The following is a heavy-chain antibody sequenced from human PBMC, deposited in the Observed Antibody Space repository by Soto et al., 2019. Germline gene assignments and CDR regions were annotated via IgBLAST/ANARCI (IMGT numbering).Heavy chain of an antibody. CDR1: GFTFSGYW. V-gene: IGHV3-74*01. CDR2: INPDGGST. CDR3: ARETYSFNDY. J-gene: IGHJ4*02. D-gene: IGHD4-4*01. Sequence: PGGSLRLSCAASGFTFSGYWMHWVRQAPGEGLVWVSRINPDGGSTNYADSVKGRFTISRDNAKNTLFLQMNGLRAEDKAVYYCARETYSFNDYWGRGTLVTVSS.